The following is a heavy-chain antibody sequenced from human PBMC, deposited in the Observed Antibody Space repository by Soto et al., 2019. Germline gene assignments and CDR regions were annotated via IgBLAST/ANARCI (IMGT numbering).Heavy chain of an antibody. J-gene: IGHJ4*02. D-gene: IGHD6-13*01. CDR2: INQSGST. CDR3: ARTYSSSWSPFDY. CDR1: GGFFRGYY. Sequence: QVQLQQLGAGLLKPSETLALTCAVYGGFFRGYYWSWLRQPPGKGLEWIGEINQSGSTNYNPSLKSRVTISVDTSKNQCPLKLSSVTAADTAVYYCARTYSSSWSPFDYWGQGTLVTVSS. V-gene: IGHV4-34*01.